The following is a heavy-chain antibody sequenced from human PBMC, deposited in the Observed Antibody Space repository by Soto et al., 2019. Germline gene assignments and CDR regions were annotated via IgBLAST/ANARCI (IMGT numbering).Heavy chain of an antibody. CDR2: ISGSGGST. V-gene: IGHV3-23*01. Sequence: PGWSLRLSCAASVFTFSSYAMSWVRQSPGQGLEWVSAISGSGGSTYYADSVKGRFTISRDNSKNTLYLQMNSLIAEDTAVDYCAKWGGYWSSTSCYSYYGMDVWGQGTTVTVSS. CDR3: AKWGGYWSSTSCYSYYGMDV. D-gene: IGHD2-2*03. CDR1: VFTFSSYA. J-gene: IGHJ6*02.